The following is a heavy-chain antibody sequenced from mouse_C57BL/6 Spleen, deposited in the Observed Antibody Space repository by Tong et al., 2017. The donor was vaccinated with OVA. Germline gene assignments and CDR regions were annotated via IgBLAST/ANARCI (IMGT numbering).Heavy chain of an antibody. D-gene: IGHD2-4*01. J-gene: IGHJ2*01. CDR1: GYTFTSYG. CDR2: IYPRSGNT. Sequence: VQLQESGAELARPGASVKLSCKASGYTFTSYGISWVKQRTGQGLEWIGEIYPRSGNTYYNEKFKGKATLTADKSSSTAYMELRSLTSEDSAVYFCAIIYYDHYFDYWGQGTTLTVSS. CDR3: AIIYYDHYFDY. V-gene: IGHV1-81*01.